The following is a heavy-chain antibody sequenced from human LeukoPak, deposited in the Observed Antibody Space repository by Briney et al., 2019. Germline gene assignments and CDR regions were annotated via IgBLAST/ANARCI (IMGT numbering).Heavy chain of an antibody. Sequence: RGESLKISCKGSGYSFTSYWIGWVRQMPGKGLDWMGIIYPGDSDTRYSPSFQGQVTISADKSISTAYLQWSSLKASDTAMYYCARTSGSYFLPYDYWGRGTLVTVSS. CDR1: GYSFTSYW. J-gene: IGHJ4*02. CDR2: IYPGDSDT. V-gene: IGHV5-51*01. CDR3: ARTSGSYFLPYDY. D-gene: IGHD3-10*01.